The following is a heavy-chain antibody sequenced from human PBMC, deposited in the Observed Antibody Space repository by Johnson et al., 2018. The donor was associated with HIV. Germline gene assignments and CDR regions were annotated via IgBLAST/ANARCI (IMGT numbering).Heavy chain of an antibody. CDR1: GFTFSSYA. J-gene: IGHJ3*02. CDR2: ISSNGGST. V-gene: IGHV3-64*01. Sequence: VQLVESGGGVVQPGGSLRLSCAASGFTFSSYAMHWVRQAPGKGLDYVSAISSNGGSTYYANSVKGRFTISRDNSKNTLYLQMGSLRAEDMAVYYCARGTVCGGDCYSRAFDIWGQGTMVTVSS. D-gene: IGHD2-21*02. CDR3: ARGTVCGGDCYSRAFDI.